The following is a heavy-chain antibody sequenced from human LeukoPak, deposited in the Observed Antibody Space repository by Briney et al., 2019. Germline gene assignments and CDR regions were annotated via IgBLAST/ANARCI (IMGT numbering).Heavy chain of an antibody. V-gene: IGHV1-18*01. CDR3: ARAGHITIFGVVRRKTYYFDY. D-gene: IGHD3-3*01. J-gene: IGHJ4*02. CDR2: ISAYNGNT. Sequence: GASVKVSCKASGYTFTSYGISWVRQAPGQGLEWMGWISAYNGNTNYAQKLQGRVTMTTDTSTSTAYMELRSLRSDDTAVYYCARAGHITIFGVVRRKTYYFDYWGQGTLVTVSS. CDR1: GYTFTSYG.